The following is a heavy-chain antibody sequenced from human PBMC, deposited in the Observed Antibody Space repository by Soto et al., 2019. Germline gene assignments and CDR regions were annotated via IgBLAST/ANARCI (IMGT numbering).Heavy chain of an antibody. Sequence: QVQLQESGPGLVTPSQTLSLTCTVSLGSITSGDYYWTWIRQPPGKGLEWIGYIFYNGNTYYNPSLRCRLRISVDTSNNQFFLKLTSVTAADTAVYYCASLRGSGTNFFFDSWGQGTLVTVSS. CDR2: IFYNGNT. V-gene: IGHV4-31*03. J-gene: IGHJ4*02. CDR1: LGSITSGDYY. D-gene: IGHD3-10*01. CDR3: ASLRGSGTNFFFDS.